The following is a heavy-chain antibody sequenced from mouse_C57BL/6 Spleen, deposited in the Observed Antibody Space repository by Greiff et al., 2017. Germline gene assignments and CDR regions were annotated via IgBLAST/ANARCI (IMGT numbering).Heavy chain of an antibody. CDR2: INPSSGYN. CDR3: AKGDYEDAMDY. D-gene: IGHD2-4*01. CDR1: GYTFTSYT. J-gene: IGHJ4*01. V-gene: IGHV1-4*01. Sequence: QVQLQQSGAELARPGASVKMSCKASGYTFTSYTMHWVKPRPGQGLEWIGYINPSSGYNKYNQKFKDKATLTADKSSRTAYMQLSSLTSEDSAVYYCAKGDYEDAMDYWGQGPSVTVSS.